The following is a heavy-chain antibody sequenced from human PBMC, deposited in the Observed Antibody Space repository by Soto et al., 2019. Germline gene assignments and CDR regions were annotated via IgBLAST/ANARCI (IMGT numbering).Heavy chain of an antibody. CDR2: ISSSSSTI. CDR1: GFTFSSYS. D-gene: IGHD5-18*01. V-gene: IGHV3-48*01. J-gene: IGHJ4*02. Sequence: EVQLVESGGGLVQPGGSLRLSCAASGFTFSSYSMNWVRQAPGKGLEWVSYISSSSSTIYYADSVKGRFTISRDNAKNSLYLQMNSLRAEDTAVYYCARGPFGYSYGSFDYWGQGTLVTVSS. CDR3: ARGPFGYSYGSFDY.